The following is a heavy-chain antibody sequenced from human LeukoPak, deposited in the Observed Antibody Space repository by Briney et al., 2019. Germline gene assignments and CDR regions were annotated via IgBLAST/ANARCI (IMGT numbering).Heavy chain of an antibody. CDR1: GYTFTSYD. CDR3: ARGLQMVRGVICFGY. V-gene: IGHV1-2*02. D-gene: IGHD3-10*01. CDR2: MNPNSGGT. Sequence: GASVKVSCKASGYTFTSYDINWVRQATGQGLEWMGWMNPNSGGTNYAQKFQGRVTMTRDTSISTAYMELSRLRSDDTAVYYCARGLQMVRGVICFGYWGQGTLVTVSS. J-gene: IGHJ4*02.